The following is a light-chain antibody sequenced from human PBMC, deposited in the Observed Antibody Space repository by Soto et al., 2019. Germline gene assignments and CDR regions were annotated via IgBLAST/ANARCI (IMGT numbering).Light chain of an antibody. CDR2: DVS. CDR1: SSDVGGYNY. V-gene: IGLV2-11*01. J-gene: IGLJ1*01. Sequence: QSALTQPRSVSGSPGQSVTISCTGTSSDVGGYNYVSWYQQHPVKAPKLIIYDVSQPPSGVPDRFSGYKSGNPSSLTISWLQAEDEADYYCCSYAGIYTFVFGTGTKLTVL. CDR3: CSYAGIYTFV.